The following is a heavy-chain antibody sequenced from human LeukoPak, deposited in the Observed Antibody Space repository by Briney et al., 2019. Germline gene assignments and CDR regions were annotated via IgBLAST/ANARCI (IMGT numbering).Heavy chain of an antibody. D-gene: IGHD1-26*01. Sequence: GGSLRLSCAASGFTFSGSAMHWVRQASGKGLEWVGRIKAKAHGGKIEYAAPVKGRFTISRDDSKNTLYLQMNSLKTEDTAVYYCTTDGVGVEGATYDNWGQGTLVTVSS. CDR1: GFTFSGSA. J-gene: IGHJ4*02. CDR2: IKAKAHGGKI. CDR3: TTDGVGVEGATYDN. V-gene: IGHV3-15*01.